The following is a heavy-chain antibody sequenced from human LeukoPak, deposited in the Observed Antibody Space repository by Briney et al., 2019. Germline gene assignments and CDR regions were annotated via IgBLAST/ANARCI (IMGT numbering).Heavy chain of an antibody. D-gene: IGHD5-24*01. V-gene: IGHV4-31*03. Sequence: KPSQTLSLTCTVSGGSISSGGYYWSWIRQHPGKGLEWIGYIYYSGSTYYNPSLKSRVTISVDTSKNQFSLKLSSVTAADTAVYYCARGTVEMATTFDYWGQGTLVTVSS. CDR3: ARGTVEMATTFDY. CDR2: IYYSGST. CDR1: GGSISSGGYY. J-gene: IGHJ4*02.